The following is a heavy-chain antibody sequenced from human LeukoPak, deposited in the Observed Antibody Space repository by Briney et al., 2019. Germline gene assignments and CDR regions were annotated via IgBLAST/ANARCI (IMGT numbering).Heavy chain of an antibody. D-gene: IGHD6-19*01. CDR1: GYTFTSYD. J-gene: IGHJ3*02. Sequence: ASVKVSCKASGYTFTSYDINWVRQATGQGLEWMGWMNPNSGNTGYAQKFQGRVTMTRNTSISTAYMELSSLRSEDTAVYYCARGPDSGGWYILGHAFDIWGQGTMVTVSS. V-gene: IGHV1-8*01. CDR2: MNPNSGNT. CDR3: ARGPDSGGWYILGHAFDI.